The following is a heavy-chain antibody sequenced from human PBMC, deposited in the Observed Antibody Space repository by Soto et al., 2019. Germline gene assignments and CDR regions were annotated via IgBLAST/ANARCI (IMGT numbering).Heavy chain of an antibody. D-gene: IGHD3-10*01. V-gene: IGHV3-23*01. Sequence: EVQLLESGGGLVQPGGSLRLSCAASGCTFSSYAMSWVRQAPGKGLEWVSAISGSGGSTYYADSVKGRFTITRDNSKNTVNQQMNRVRAEDTAEYYGAKDGGTLCFGGEFDYWGQGTLVTVSS. CDR1: GCTFSSYA. CDR2: ISGSGGST. CDR3: AKDGGTLCFGGEFDY. J-gene: IGHJ4*02.